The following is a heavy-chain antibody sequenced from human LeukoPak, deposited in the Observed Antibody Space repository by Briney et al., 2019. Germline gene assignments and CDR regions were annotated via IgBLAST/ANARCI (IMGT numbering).Heavy chain of an antibody. V-gene: IGHV3-11*01. Sequence: GGSLRLSCAASGFTFSDYYMSWIRQAPGKGLEWVSYISSSGSTIYYADSVKGRFTISRDNAKNSLYLQMNSLRAEDTALYYCAKGVPYDSKGWFDPWGQGTLVTVSS. D-gene: IGHD3-22*01. J-gene: IGHJ5*02. CDR2: ISSSGSTI. CDR1: GFTFSDYY. CDR3: AKGVPYDSKGWFDP.